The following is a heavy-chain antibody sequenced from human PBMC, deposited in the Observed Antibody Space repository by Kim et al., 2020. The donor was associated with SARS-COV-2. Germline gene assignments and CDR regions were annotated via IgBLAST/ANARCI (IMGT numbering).Heavy chain of an antibody. J-gene: IGHJ5*02. Sequence: SETLSLTCAVYGGSFSGYYWSWIRQPPGKGLEWIGEINHSGSTNYNPSLKSRVTISVDTSKNQFSLKLSSVTAADTAVYYCARSYQERIAAAGTASWFDPWGQGTLVTVSS. CDR1: GGSFSGYY. V-gene: IGHV4-34*01. D-gene: IGHD6-13*01. CDR2: INHSGST. CDR3: ARSYQERIAAAGTASWFDP.